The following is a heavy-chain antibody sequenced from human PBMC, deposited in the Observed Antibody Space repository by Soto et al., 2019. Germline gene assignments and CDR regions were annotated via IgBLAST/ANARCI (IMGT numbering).Heavy chain of an antibody. CDR2: IFVTSTPI. V-gene: IGHV3-48*04. CDR1: GFSFSSYS. D-gene: IGHD3-9*01. J-gene: IGHJ4*02. Sequence: EVQLVESGGGLVQPGGSLRLSCVASGFSFSSYSMVWVRQAPGKGLEWISYIFVTSTPIYYADSVKGRFTVSRDNIQNSLFLLMNSLRAEDTAIYYCARDADWAFGYWGQGTLVTVPS. CDR3: ARDADWAFGY.